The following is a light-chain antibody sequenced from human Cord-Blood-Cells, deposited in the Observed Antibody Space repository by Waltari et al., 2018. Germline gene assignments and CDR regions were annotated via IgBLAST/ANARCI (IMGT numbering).Light chain of an antibody. CDR3: QQYNNWPRT. Sequence: EIVMTQSPATLSVSPGERATLSCRASQSVSSNLAWYQQKPGQAPRHLIYGASTRATGVPARFSGSGSGTEFNLSISSLQSEDLAVYDCQQYNNWPRTFGRGTKVEIK. J-gene: IGKJ1*01. CDR1: QSVSSN. CDR2: GAS. V-gene: IGKV3-15*01.